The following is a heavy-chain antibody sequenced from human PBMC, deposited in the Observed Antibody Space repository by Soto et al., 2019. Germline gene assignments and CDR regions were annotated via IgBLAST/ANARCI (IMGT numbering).Heavy chain of an antibody. J-gene: IGHJ4*02. Sequence: PGGSLRLSCAASGFTFSSYGMHWVRQAPGKGLEWVAVISYDGSSTYYADSVKGRFTISRDNSKNTLYLQMNSLRAEDTAVYYCAKESGYSSGWYGYWGQGTLVTVAS. D-gene: IGHD6-19*01. CDR1: GFTFSSYG. CDR3: AKESGYSSGWYGY. V-gene: IGHV3-30*18. CDR2: ISYDGSST.